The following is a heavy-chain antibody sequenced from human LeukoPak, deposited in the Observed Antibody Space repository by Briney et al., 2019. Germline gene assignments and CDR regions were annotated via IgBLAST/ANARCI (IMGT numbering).Heavy chain of an antibody. Sequence: GRSLRLSCAASGFTFDDYAMHWVRQAPGKGLECVSGISWNSGSIGYADSVKGRFTISRDNAKNSLYLQMNSLRAEDMALYYCAKDIHSGDYARGEDAFDIWGQGTMVTVSS. J-gene: IGHJ3*02. V-gene: IGHV3-9*03. CDR1: GFTFDDYA. D-gene: IGHD4-17*01. CDR3: AKDIHSGDYARGEDAFDI. CDR2: ISWNSGSI.